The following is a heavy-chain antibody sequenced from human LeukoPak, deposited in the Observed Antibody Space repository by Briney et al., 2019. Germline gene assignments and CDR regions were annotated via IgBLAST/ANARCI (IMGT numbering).Heavy chain of an antibody. J-gene: IGHJ4*02. V-gene: IGHV4-59*01. CDR2: IYYSGST. CDR3: ARDSQFIGPLY. D-gene: IGHD3-16*01. Sequence: SETLSLTCTVSGGSISSYYWSWIRQPPGKGLEWIGYIYYSGSTNYNPSLKSRVTISVDTSKNQFSLKLSSVTAADTAVYYCARDSQFIGPLYWGQGTLVTVSS. CDR1: GGSISSYY.